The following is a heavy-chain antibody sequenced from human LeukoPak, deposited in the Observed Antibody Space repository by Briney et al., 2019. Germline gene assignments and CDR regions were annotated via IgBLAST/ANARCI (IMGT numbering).Heavy chain of an antibody. CDR3: ARDLSGYCSGGSCPLDY. D-gene: IGHD2-15*01. V-gene: IGHV4-39*07. CDR2: IYYSGST. Sequence: SETLSLTCTVSGGSISSSSYYWGWIRQPPGKGLEWIGSIYYSGSTYYNPSLKSRVTISVDTSKNQFSLKLSSVTAADTAVYYCARDLSGYCSGGSCPLDYWGQGTLVTVSS. CDR1: GGSISSSSYY. J-gene: IGHJ4*02.